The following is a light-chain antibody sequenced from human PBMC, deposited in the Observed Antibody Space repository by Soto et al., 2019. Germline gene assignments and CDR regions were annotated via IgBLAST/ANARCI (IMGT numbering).Light chain of an antibody. J-gene: IGLJ1*01. CDR2: EVS. CDR3: CSYAGSRV. CDR1: SSDVGSYNL. Sequence: QSVLTQPASASGSPGQSITISCTVTSSDVGSYNLVSWYQQHPGKAPKLMIYEVSKRPSGVSNRFSGSTSGNTASLTISGLQAEDEADYYCCSYAGSRVFGTGTKGTVL. V-gene: IGLV2-23*02.